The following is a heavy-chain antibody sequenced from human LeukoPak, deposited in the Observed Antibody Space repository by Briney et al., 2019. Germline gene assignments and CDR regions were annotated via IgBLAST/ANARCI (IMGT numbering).Heavy chain of an antibody. J-gene: IGHJ3*02. Sequence: SETLSLTCAVYGGSFSGYYWSWIRQPPGKGLEWIGEINHSGSTNYNPSLKSRVTISVDTSKNQFSLKLSSVTAADTAVYYCARLDSFPGAFDIWGQGTMVTVSS. CDR2: INHSGST. D-gene: IGHD2-21*01. CDR1: GGSFSGYY. V-gene: IGHV4-34*01. CDR3: ARLDSFPGAFDI.